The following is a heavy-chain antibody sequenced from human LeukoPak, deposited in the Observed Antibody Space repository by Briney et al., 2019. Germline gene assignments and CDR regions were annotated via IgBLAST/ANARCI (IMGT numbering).Heavy chain of an antibody. Sequence: GGSLRLSCAASGFTFSSYGMHWVRQAPGKGLEWVAVISYDGSNKYYADSVKGRFTISRDNSKNTLYLQMNSLRAEDTAVYYCAMSGYKGYYFDYWGQGTLVTVSS. CDR3: AMSGYKGYYFDY. D-gene: IGHD3-3*01. CDR2: ISYDGSNK. CDR1: GFTFSSYG. V-gene: IGHV3-30*03. J-gene: IGHJ4*02.